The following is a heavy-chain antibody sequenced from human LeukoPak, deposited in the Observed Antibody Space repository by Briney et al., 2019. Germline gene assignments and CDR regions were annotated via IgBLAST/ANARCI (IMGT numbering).Heavy chain of an antibody. CDR2: IKQDESEK. CDR3: ARALYYDILTAFDY. J-gene: IGHJ4*02. CDR1: GFTFSSYW. D-gene: IGHD3-9*01. Sequence: GGSLRLSCAASGFTFSSYWMSWVRQAPGKGLAWVDNIKQDESEKCYVDSVKGRFTIYRDNAKNSLYLQINSLRAEDTAVYYCARALYYDILTAFDYWGQGTLVTASS. V-gene: IGHV3-7*01.